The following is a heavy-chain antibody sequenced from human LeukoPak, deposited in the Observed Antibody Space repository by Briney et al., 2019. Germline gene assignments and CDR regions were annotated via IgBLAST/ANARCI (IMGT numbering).Heavy chain of an antibody. Sequence: SETLSLTCIVSGVAISSGGYYWTWIRQHPGKGLEWIGYISYSGSTYYNPSLKSRLTISVDTSKNQFSLTLTSATAADTAVYYCATDHGATIGYFFDYWGQGTLVTVSS. CDR1: GVAISSGGYY. J-gene: IGHJ4*02. CDR3: ATDHGATIGYFFDY. CDR2: ISYSGST. V-gene: IGHV4-31*03. D-gene: IGHD5-24*01.